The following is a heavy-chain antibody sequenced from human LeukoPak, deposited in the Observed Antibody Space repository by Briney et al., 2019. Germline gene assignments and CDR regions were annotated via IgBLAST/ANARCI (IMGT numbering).Heavy chain of an antibody. D-gene: IGHD6-13*01. CDR3: AKIPDGAAAAAGFDY. CDR1: GFTFSSYG. V-gene: IGHV3-30*02. J-gene: IGHJ4*02. Sequence: PGGSLRLSCAASGFTFSSYGMHWVRQAPGKGLEWVAFIRYDGSNKYYADSVKGRFTISRDNSKNTRYLQMNSLRAEDTAVYYCAKIPDGAAAAAGFDYWGQGTLVTVSS. CDR2: IRYDGSNK.